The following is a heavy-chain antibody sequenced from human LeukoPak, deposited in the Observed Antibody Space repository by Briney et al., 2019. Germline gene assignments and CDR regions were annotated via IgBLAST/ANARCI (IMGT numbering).Heavy chain of an antibody. Sequence: SETLSLTCAVYGGSFSGYYWSWIRQPPGKGLEWIGEINHSGSTNYNPSLESRVTISVDTPKNQFSLKLSSVTAADTAVYYCARALPYCSGGSCYLSVRNDYWGQGTLVTVSS. CDR1: GGSFSGYY. D-gene: IGHD2-15*01. CDR2: INHSGST. V-gene: IGHV4-34*01. J-gene: IGHJ4*02. CDR3: ARALPYCSGGSCYLSVRNDY.